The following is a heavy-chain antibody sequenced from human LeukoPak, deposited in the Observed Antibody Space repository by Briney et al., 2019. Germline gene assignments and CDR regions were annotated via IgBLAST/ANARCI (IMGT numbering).Heavy chain of an antibody. Sequence: ASVKVSCKASGYTFTGYYMHWVRQAPGQGLEWMGRINPNSGGTNYAQKFQGRVTMTRDTSISTAYMELSRLRSDDTAVYYCARDIYDFLSGYSNDAFDIWGQGTMVTVSS. J-gene: IGHJ3*02. CDR1: GYTFTGYY. D-gene: IGHD3-3*01. V-gene: IGHV1-2*06. CDR2: INPNSGGT. CDR3: ARDIYDFLSGYSNDAFDI.